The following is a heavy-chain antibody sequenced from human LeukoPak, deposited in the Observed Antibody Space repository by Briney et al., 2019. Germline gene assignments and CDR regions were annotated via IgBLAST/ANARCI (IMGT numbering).Heavy chain of an antibody. D-gene: IGHD3-10*01. CDR3: ARGRSITLLRGVAMSDGFDI. Sequence: GGSLRLSCEASGFXFSNYAMSWVRQAPGKGLEWVSFIGTSGTYIYYGDSMKGRFSISRDNAKNSLSLQMNGLRAEDTAVYYCARGRSITLLRGVAMSDGFDIWGQGTMVTVSS. CDR1: GFXFSNYA. J-gene: IGHJ3*02. CDR2: IGTSGTYI. V-gene: IGHV3-21*01.